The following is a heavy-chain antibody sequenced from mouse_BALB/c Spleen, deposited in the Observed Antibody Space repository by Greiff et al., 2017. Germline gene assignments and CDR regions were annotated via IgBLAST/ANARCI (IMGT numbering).Heavy chain of an antibody. D-gene: IGHD1-1*01. V-gene: IGHV3-8*02. CDR3: ARGYYGSSYVGY. CDR1: GDSITSGY. J-gene: IGHJ2*01. Sequence: EVKLVESGPSLVKPSQTLSLTCSVTGDSITSGYWNWIRKFPGNKLEYMGYISYSGSTYYNPSLKSRISITRDTSKNQYYLQLNSVTTEDTATYYCARGYYGSSYVGYWGQGTTLTVSS. CDR2: ISYSGST.